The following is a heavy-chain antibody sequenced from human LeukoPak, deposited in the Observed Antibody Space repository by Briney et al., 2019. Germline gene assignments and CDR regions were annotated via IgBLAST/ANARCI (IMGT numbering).Heavy chain of an antibody. V-gene: IGHV3-9*01. CDR1: GFTFYDYA. Sequence: GGSLRLSCAVSGFTFYDYAMHWVRQVPGKGLEWVSGINWNSDSIVYADSVKGRFTTSGDNAKNSLYLQMNSLRAEDTAFYYCAINGGGDSGYGNFDYWGQGTLVTVSS. J-gene: IGHJ4*02. D-gene: IGHD5-12*01. CDR2: INWNSDSI. CDR3: AINGGGDSGYGNFDY.